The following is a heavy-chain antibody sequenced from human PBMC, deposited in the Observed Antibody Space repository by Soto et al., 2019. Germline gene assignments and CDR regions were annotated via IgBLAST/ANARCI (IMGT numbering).Heavy chain of an antibody. V-gene: IGHV4-39*01. CDR1: GGSISSSSYY. CDR2: IYYSGST. CDR3: ARYPLQQYTPDTGYFDY. Sequence: SETLSLTCTVSGGSISSSSYYWGWIRQPPGKGLEWIGSIYYSGSTYYNPSLKSRVTISVDTSKNQFSLKLSSVTAADTAVYYCARYPLQQYTPDTGYFDYWGQGTLVTV. D-gene: IGHD2-2*02. J-gene: IGHJ4*02.